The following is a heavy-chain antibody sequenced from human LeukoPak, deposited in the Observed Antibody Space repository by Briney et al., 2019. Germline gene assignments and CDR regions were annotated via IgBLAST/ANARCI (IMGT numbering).Heavy chain of an antibody. J-gene: IGHJ5*02. D-gene: IGHD3-3*01. CDR3: ARDPSYDFWSGYTSNWFDP. Sequence: SETLSLTCTVSGGSISSHYWSWIRQPPGKGLEWIGYIYYSGSTNYNPSLKSRVTISVDTSKNQFSLKLSSVTAADTAVYYCARDPSYDFWSGYTSNWFDPWGQGTLVTVSS. V-gene: IGHV4-59*11. CDR1: GGSISSHY. CDR2: IYYSGST.